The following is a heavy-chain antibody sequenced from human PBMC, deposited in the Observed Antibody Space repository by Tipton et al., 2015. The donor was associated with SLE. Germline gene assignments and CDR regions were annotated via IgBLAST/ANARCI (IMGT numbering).Heavy chain of an antibody. V-gene: IGHV3-11*04. CDR2: SSSSGSTI. CDR1: GFTFSDYY. CDR3: ARSYCSSWYYFDY. Sequence: SLRLSCAASGFTFSDYYMSWIRQAPGKGLEWVSYSSSSGSTIYYADSVKGRITISTDNAKNSLYLQMNSLRAEDTAVYYCARSYCSSWYYFDYWGQGTLVTVSS. J-gene: IGHJ4*02. D-gene: IGHD6-13*01.